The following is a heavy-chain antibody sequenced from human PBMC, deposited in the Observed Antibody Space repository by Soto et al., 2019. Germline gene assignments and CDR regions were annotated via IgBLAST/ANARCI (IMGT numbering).Heavy chain of an antibody. V-gene: IGHV3-23*01. CDR2: VSGSGGST. Sequence: GGSLRLSCAASGFTFSNYAMSWVRQAPGKGLEWVSTVSGSGGSTYYADSVKGRFTISRDNSKNTLYLQMNSLRAEDTAVYYCAKGFSYNTGWYRWFDPWGQGTLVTVSS. CDR1: GFTFSNYA. CDR3: AKGFSYNTGWYRWFDP. J-gene: IGHJ5*02. D-gene: IGHD6-19*01.